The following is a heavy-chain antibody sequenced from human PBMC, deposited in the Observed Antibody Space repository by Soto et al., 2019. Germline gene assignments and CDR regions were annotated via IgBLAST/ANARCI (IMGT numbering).Heavy chain of an antibody. Sequence: SETLSLTCTVSGGSISRGIYYWGWIRQSPGKGLEWIGSIFYTGITYYNPSLQSQVTISVDTSKNQFSLKLSSVTAADTAVYYCATPPPSGSIEYWGQGTLVTVSS. V-gene: IGHV4-39*01. CDR1: GGSISRGIYY. J-gene: IGHJ4*02. CDR2: IFYTGIT. CDR3: ATPPPSGSIEY. D-gene: IGHD5-12*01.